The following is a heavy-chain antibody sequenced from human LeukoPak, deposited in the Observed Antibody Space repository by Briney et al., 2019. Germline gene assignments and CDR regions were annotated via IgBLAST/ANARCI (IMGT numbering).Heavy chain of an antibody. J-gene: IGHJ4*02. CDR1: GITLSDYW. Sequence: GGSLRLSCAVSGITLSDYWMHWVRQTPDKRLVWVSRINSDGTSTTYADSVKGRFTISRDNAKNSLYLQMNSLRAEDTALYYCAKSKIPGIAAAGVDYWGQGTLVTVSS. V-gene: IGHV3-74*03. CDR2: INSDGTST. CDR3: AKSKIPGIAAAGVDY. D-gene: IGHD6-13*01.